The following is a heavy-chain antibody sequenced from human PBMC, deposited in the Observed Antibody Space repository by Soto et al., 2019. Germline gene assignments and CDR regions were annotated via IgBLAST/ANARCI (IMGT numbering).Heavy chain of an antibody. D-gene: IGHD4-4*01. V-gene: IGHV1-69*08. Sequence: QVQLVQSGAEVKKPGSSVKVSCKASGGTFSTYTITWVRQAPGQGLEWMGRIIPIIGIINYAQKFQGRVTISADKFTGTAYMALTGLRSHDTAVYYCAGDPDSHYNDSHASSYPWGQGTLVTVSS. J-gene: IGHJ5*02. CDR1: GGTFSTYT. CDR3: AGDPDSHYNDSHASSYP. CDR2: IIPIIGII.